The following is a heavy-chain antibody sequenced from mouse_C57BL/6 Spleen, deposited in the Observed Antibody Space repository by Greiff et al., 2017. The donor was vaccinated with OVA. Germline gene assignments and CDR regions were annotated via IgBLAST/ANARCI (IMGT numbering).Heavy chain of an antibody. CDR3: ARSGFYRWYLDY. D-gene: IGHD1-1*02. Sequence: QVQLQQPGAELVMPGASVKLSCKASGYTFTSSWLHWVKKRPGQGLEWLGEIDPSDSYNNYTQKFNGKATVTVDKSASTAYMQLSSLTSEDSAVYYCARSGFYRWYLDYWGQGTTLTVSS. CDR1: GYTFTSSW. J-gene: IGHJ2*01. CDR2: IDPSDSYN. V-gene: IGHV1-69*01.